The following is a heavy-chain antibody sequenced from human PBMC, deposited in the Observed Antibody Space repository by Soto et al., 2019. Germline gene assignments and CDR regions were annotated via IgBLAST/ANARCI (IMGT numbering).Heavy chain of an antibody. CDR1: GGSISSYY. Sequence: PSETLPLTCTVSGGSISSYYWSWIRQPAGKGLEWIGRIYTSGSTNYNPSLKSRVTMSVDTSKNQFSLKLSSVTAADTAVYYCARDVAQYAGRIVGATTDWFDPWGQGTLVTVSS. CDR3: ARDVAQYAGRIVGATTDWFDP. V-gene: IGHV4-4*07. D-gene: IGHD1-26*01. CDR2: IYTSGST. J-gene: IGHJ5*02.